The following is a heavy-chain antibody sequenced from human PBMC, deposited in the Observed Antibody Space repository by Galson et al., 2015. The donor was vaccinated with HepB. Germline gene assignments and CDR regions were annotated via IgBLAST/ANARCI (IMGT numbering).Heavy chain of an antibody. J-gene: IGHJ5*02. V-gene: IGHV4-39*01. CDR3: ARRGYSST. D-gene: IGHD6-13*01. CDR1: GASIPSNASN. Sequence: LSLTCTVSGASIPSNASNWGGVRQPPGKGREFIGGINYFGTTDYNPSLKSRVTISMDTSKNQFSLKLTSVTASDTAVYYCARRGYSSTWGPGILVAVSS. CDR2: INYFGTT.